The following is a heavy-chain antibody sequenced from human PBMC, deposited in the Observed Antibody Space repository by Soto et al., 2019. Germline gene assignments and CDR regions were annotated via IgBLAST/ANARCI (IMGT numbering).Heavy chain of an antibody. CDR2: ISGSGGYT. CDR3: AKVVVGVWGFDY. D-gene: IGHD1-26*01. Sequence: ESGGGLVQPGGSPRLSCAASGFTFSTNAMSWVRQAPGKGLEWVSAISGSGGYTYYADSVKGRFTISRDNSKSTLFLQMNSLRAEDTAVYYCAKVVVGVWGFDYWGQGTLVTVSS. V-gene: IGHV3-23*01. CDR1: GFTFSTNA. J-gene: IGHJ4*02.